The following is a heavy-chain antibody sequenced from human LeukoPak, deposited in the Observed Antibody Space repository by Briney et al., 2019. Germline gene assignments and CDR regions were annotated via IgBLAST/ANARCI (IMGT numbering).Heavy chain of an antibody. CDR2: TYYRSKWYN. J-gene: IGHJ5*02. CDR1: GDSVSSNSAA. CDR3: ARENYYYDSSGSYNWFDP. V-gene: IGHV6-1*01. Sequence: SQTLSLTCAISGDSVSSNSAAWNWIRQSPSRGLEWLGRTYYRSKWYNDYAVSLKSRITINPDTSKNQFSLKLSSVTAADTAVYYCARENYYYDSSGSYNWFDPWGQGTLVTVSS. D-gene: IGHD3-22*01.